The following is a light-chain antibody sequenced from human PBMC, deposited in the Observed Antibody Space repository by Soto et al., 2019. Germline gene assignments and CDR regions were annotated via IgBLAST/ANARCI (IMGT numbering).Light chain of an antibody. V-gene: IGKV3-20*01. CDR1: QSVSSSY. J-gene: IGKJ2*01. CDR2: GAS. CDR3: QQYGSSPPKYT. Sequence: EIVLTQSPGTLSLSPGERATLSCRASQSVSSSYLAWYQQKPGQAPRLLIYGASSRATGIPDRFSGSGSGTDFTLTISRLEPEHFVVYYCQQYGSSPPKYTFGQGTKLEIK.